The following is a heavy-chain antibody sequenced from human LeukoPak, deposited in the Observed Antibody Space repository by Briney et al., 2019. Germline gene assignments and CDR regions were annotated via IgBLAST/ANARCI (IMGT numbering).Heavy chain of an antibody. V-gene: IGHV3-23*01. J-gene: IGHJ4*02. CDR2: ICGSGGST. CDR3: ARRLLAGTTVRPYFDY. Sequence: GGSLRLSCAASGFTFSYYDMSWVRQAPGKGLEWVSTICGSGGSTYYADSVKGRFTISRDNSKNTLYLQMNSLRAEDTAVYYCARRLLAGTTVRPYFDYWGQGTLVTVSS. CDR1: GFTFSYYD. D-gene: IGHD1-26*01.